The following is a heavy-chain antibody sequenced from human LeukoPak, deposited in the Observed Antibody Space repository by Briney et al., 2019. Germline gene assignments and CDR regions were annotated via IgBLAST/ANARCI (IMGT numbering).Heavy chain of an antibody. CDR3: AKDHEQQLVRFDY. D-gene: IGHD6-13*01. Sequence: GGSLRLSCAASGFTVSSNYMSWVRQAPGKGLEWVSAISGSGGSTYYADSVKGRFTISRDNSKNTLYLQMNSLRAEDTAVYYCAKDHEQQLVRFDYWGQGTLVTVSS. CDR2: ISGSGGST. CDR1: GFTVSSNY. J-gene: IGHJ4*02. V-gene: IGHV3-23*01.